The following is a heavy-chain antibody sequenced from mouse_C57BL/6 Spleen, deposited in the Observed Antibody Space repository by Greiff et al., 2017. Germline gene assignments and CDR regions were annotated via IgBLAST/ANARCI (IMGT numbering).Heavy chain of an antibody. V-gene: IGHV3-6*01. CDR2: ISYDGSN. Sequence: VQLKESGPGLVKPSQSLSLTCSVTGYSITSGYYWNWIRQFPGNKLEWMGYISYDGSNNYNPSLKNRISITRDTSKNQFFLKLNSVTTEDTATYYCARGAGTPFAYWGQGTLVTVSA. CDR1: GYSITSGYY. D-gene: IGHD4-1*01. J-gene: IGHJ3*01. CDR3: ARGAGTPFAY.